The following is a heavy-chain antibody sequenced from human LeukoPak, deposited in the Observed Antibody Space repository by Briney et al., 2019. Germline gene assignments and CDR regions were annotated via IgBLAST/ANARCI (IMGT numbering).Heavy chain of an antibody. D-gene: IGHD5/OR15-5a*01. J-gene: IGHJ4*02. V-gene: IGHV3-73*01. Sequence: PGGSLKLSCAASGFTFSGSAMHWVRQASGKGLEWVGRIRSKANSYATACAASVKGRFTISRDDSKNTAYLQMNSLKTEDTAVYYCTRLLTVYGHWGQGTLVTVSS. CDR2: IRSKANSYAT. CDR1: GFTFSGSA. CDR3: TRLLTVYGH.